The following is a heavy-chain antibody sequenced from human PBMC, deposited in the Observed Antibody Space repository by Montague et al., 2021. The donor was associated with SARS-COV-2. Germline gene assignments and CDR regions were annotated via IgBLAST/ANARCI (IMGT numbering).Heavy chain of an antibody. CDR2: ISHRGTA. V-gene: IGHV4-4*02. Sequence: SETLSLTCTVSGASVSSTNWWSLVRQPPGKGLEWVGEISHRGTANYSPSLKSRATMSVDESGDQFFLKLSSVTAADTAVYYCARFSYDNTGYPRGFDFWGQGALVTVSS. D-gene: IGHD3-22*01. CDR1: GASVSSTNW. CDR3: ARFSYDNTGYPRGFDF. J-gene: IGHJ4*02.